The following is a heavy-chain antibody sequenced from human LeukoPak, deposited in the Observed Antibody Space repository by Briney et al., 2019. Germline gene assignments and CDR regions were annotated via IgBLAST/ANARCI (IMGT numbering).Heavy chain of an antibody. Sequence: PGGSLRLSCSASGFSFGTYAMHWVRQAPGKGLEWVAVISYDGSNKYYADSVKGRFTISRDNSKNTLYLQMNSLRAEDTAVYYCARMPQSNYYYYYGMDVWGQGTTVTVSS. D-gene: IGHD2-2*01. CDR3: ARMPQSNYYYYYGMDV. CDR2: ISYDGSNK. J-gene: IGHJ6*02. V-gene: IGHV3-30*04. CDR1: GFSFGTYA.